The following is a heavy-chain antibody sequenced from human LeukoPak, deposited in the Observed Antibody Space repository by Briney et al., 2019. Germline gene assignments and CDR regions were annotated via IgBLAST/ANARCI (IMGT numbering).Heavy chain of an antibody. CDR1: GGSISSRSYY. Sequence: SETLSLTCTVSGGSISSRSYYWGWIRQPPGKGREWIGSISYSGSTYYNPSLKSRVTMSIDTSKNRFSLNLSSVTAADTAVYYCARRGSLSYWYFDLWGRGTLVTVSS. V-gene: IGHV4-39*07. CDR2: ISYSGST. D-gene: IGHD1-14*01. J-gene: IGHJ2*01. CDR3: ARRGSLSYWYFDL.